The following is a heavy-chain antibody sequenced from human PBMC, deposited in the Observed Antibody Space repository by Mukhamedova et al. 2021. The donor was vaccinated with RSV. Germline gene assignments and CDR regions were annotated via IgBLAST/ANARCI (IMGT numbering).Heavy chain of an antibody. J-gene: IGHJ4*01. V-gene: IGHV4-38-2*02. D-gene: IGHD3-3*01. CDR3: ARDPVSYDFWSGYYVSAYFDY. Sequence: GWIRQPPGKGLEWIGSIYHSGSTYYNPSLKSRVTISVDTSKNQFSLKLSSVTAADPAVYYCARDPVSYDFWSGYYVSAYFDYWG. CDR2: IYHSGST.